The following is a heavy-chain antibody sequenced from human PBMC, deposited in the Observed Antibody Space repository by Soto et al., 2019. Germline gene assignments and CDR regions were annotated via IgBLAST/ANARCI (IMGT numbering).Heavy chain of an antibody. D-gene: IGHD2-21*01. CDR2: ISGSNGDT. V-gene: IGHV1-18*01. CDR3: ARFSLVSGIFDPNYYFGMDV. CDR1: GYTFSSDG. Sequence: QVQLVQSGAEVRKPGASVKVSCRASGYTFSSDGFSWVRQAPGQVLEWMGWISGSNGDTKYAEKVQGRITMTTDTSTSTVYMELRSLRSDDTAVYFCARFSLVSGIFDPNYYFGMDVWGQGTTVTVSS. J-gene: IGHJ6*02.